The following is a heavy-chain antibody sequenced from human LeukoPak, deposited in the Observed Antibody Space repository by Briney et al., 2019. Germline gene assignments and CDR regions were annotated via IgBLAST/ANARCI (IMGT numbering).Heavy chain of an antibody. V-gene: IGHV3-64D*06. Sequence: GGSLRLSCSASGFTFTSHVMHWVRQAPGKGLQYASGISMNVQTTYYAGSVKGRFTIFRDSSKNTVYLQMNSLTAEDTAVYYCVREGLERRTNFDYWGQGTLVSVSS. CDR1: GFTFTSHV. D-gene: IGHD1-1*01. CDR3: VREGLERRTNFDY. J-gene: IGHJ4*02. CDR2: ISMNVQTT.